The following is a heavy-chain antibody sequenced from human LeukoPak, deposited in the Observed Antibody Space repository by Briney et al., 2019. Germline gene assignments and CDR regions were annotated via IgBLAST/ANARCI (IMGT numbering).Heavy chain of an antibody. CDR2: IVVGSGNT. CDR3: AAVSSISPPAAIPP. D-gene: IGHD2-2*01. CDR1: GFTFTSSA. Sequence: TSVKVSCKASGFTFTSSAMQWVRQARGQRLEWIGWIVVGSGNTNYAQKFQERVTITRDMSTSTAYMELSSLRSEDTAVYYCAAVSSISPPAAIPPWGQGTLVTVSS. J-gene: IGHJ5*02. V-gene: IGHV1-58*02.